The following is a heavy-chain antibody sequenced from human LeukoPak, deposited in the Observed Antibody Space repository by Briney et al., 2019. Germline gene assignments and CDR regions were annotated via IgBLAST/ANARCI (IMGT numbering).Heavy chain of an antibody. D-gene: IGHD5-24*01. V-gene: IGHV4-34*01. CDR2: INHSGST. CDR3: ARGMAGNDY. Sequence: SETLSLTCAVYGGSFSGYYWSWIRQPPGKGLEWIGEINHSGSTNYNPSLKSRVTISVDTSKNQFSLKLSSVTAADTAVYYCARGMAGNDYWGQGTLVTVSS. CDR1: GGSFSGYY. J-gene: IGHJ4*02.